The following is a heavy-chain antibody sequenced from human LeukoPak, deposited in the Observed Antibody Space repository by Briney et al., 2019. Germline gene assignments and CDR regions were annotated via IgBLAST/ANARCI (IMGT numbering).Heavy chain of an antibody. V-gene: IGHV1-69*05. CDR2: IIPIFGTA. J-gene: IGHJ4*02. CDR1: GGTFSSYA. Sequence: SVKVSCKASGGTFSSYAISWVRQAPGQGLEWMGGIIPIFGTANYAQKFQGRVTITTDESTSTAYMELSSLRSEDTAVYYCARDPPYSSSWYWFDYWGQGTLVTVSS. CDR3: ARDPPYSSSWYWFDY. D-gene: IGHD6-13*01.